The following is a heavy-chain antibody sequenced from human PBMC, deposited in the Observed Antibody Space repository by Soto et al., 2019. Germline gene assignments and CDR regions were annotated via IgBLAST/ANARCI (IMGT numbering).Heavy chain of an antibody. CDR2: IIPIFGTA. CDR3: ARDTLAFGVTRLGPFDY. J-gene: IGHJ4*02. V-gene: IGHV1-69*13. Sequence: GASVKVSCKASGGAFSSYSISWVRHAPGQGLEWMGGIIPIFGTANYAQKFQGRVTITADESTSTAYMELSSLRSEDTAVYYCARDTLAFGVTRLGPFDYWGQGTLVTVSS. D-gene: IGHD3-3*01. CDR1: GGAFSSYS.